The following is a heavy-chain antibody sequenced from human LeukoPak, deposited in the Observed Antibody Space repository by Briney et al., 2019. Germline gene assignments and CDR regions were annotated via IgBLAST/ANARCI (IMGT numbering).Heavy chain of an antibody. D-gene: IGHD3-10*01. CDR3: ARGNYYGQDY. V-gene: IGHV3-74*01. J-gene: IGHJ4*02. Sequence: GGSLRLSCGASEFTFSSYWMHWVRQAPGKGLVWISRINSDGCTTSYADSVKGRFTISRDNAKNTLYLQMNSLRAEDTAVYYCARGNYYGQDYWGQGTLVTVSS. CDR2: INSDGCTT. CDR1: EFTFSSYW.